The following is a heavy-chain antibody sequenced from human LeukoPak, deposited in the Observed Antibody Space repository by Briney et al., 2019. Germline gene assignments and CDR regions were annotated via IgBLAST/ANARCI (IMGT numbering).Heavy chain of an antibody. Sequence: SETLSLTCTVPGVSISDTTYYWAWIRQPPGKGLEWIGRVYYSETTYYNPSLKSRVTISVDTSKNQFSLKLSSVTAADTAVYYCARDLCSSTSCYAGLDYWGQGTLVTVSS. V-gene: IGHV4-39*07. D-gene: IGHD2-2*01. CDR1: GVSISDTTYY. CDR2: VYYSETT. CDR3: ARDLCSSTSCYAGLDY. J-gene: IGHJ4*02.